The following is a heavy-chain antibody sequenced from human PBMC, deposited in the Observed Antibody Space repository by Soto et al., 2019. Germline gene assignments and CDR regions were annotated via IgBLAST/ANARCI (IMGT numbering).Heavy chain of an antibody. CDR3: AKGGAVTGGVDWFDP. Sequence: QVQLVQSGAEVKEPGASVKVSCKSSGYSFTGYYIHWVRQAPGQGLEWMGWINPNSGGTIYRQDSQGRVTMTRDTSISTAYMEVSRLRYEDTAVYYCAKGGAVTGGVDWFDPWGQGTLVTVSS. D-gene: IGHD6-19*01. CDR1: GYSFTGYY. V-gene: IGHV1-2*02. J-gene: IGHJ5*02. CDR2: INPNSGGT.